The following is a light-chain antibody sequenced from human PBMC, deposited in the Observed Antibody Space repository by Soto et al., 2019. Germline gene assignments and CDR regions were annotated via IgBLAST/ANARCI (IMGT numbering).Light chain of an antibody. CDR3: QQYNSYSWT. J-gene: IGKJ1*01. Sequence: DIQMTQSPSTLSASVGDGVTITCRASQSISSWLAWYQQKPGKAPKLLIYKASSLQSGVPSRFSGSGSGTEFTLTISSLQPDDFATYYCQQYNSYSWTFGQGTKGGYQ. CDR2: KAS. V-gene: IGKV1-5*03. CDR1: QSISSW.